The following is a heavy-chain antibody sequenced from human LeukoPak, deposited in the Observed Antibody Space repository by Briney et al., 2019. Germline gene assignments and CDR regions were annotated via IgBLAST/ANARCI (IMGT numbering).Heavy chain of an antibody. CDR1: GGSISSSSYC. J-gene: IGHJ4*02. CDR3: ARPRGYHYGFFDY. Sequence: SETLSLTCTVSGGSISSSSYCWGWIRQPPGKGLEWIGSIYYTGSTYYNPSLKSRVTISVDTSKNQFSLKLISVTAADTAVYYCARPRGYHYGFFDYWGQGTLVTVSS. V-gene: IGHV4-39*01. CDR2: IYYTGST. D-gene: IGHD5-18*01.